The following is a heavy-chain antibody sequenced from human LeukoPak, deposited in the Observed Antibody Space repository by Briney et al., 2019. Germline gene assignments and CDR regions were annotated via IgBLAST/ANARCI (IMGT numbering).Heavy chain of an antibody. CDR1: GFTFSSYA. V-gene: IGHV3-23*01. J-gene: IGHJ4*02. D-gene: IGHD6-13*01. Sequence: PGGSLRLSCAASGFTFSSYAMTWVRQAPGKGLEWVSGISGSGGSTYNADSVKGRFTISRDNSMNTLYLQMNSLRAEDTAVYYCARDISWGLPIVYWGQGTLVTVSS. CDR2: ISGSGGST. CDR3: ARDISWGLPIVY.